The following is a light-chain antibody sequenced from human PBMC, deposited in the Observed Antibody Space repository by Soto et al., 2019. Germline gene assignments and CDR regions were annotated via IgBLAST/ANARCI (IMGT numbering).Light chain of an antibody. V-gene: IGLV1-47*01. CDR3: AAWDDSLSGVV. Sequence: QSALTQPPSASGTPGQRVTISCSGSISNLGSNFIYWYQQLPGAAPKLLFSRNNERPSGVPDRFSASKSGTSASLAISGLRSEDEADYHCAAWDDSLSGVVFGGGTKLTVL. CDR2: RNN. J-gene: IGLJ3*02. CDR1: ISNLGSNF.